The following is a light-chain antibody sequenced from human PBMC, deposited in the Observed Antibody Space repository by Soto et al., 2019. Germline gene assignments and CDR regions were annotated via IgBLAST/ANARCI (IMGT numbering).Light chain of an antibody. CDR3: QHYDGSPRT. CDR2: GVF. CDR1: QSVNSNY. J-gene: IGKJ2*01. V-gene: IGKV3-20*01. Sequence: ETVLTQSPGTMSLSPGERATLSCRTSQSVNSNYLAWYQQKPGQAPRLLIYGVFNRATGIPDRFSGSGSGTDFTLTISGLEPEDSAVYYCQHYDGSPRTFGQGTKLEIK.